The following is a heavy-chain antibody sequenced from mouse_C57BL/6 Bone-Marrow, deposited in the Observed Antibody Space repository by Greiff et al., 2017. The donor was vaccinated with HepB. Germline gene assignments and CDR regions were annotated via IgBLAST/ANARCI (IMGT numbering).Heavy chain of an antibody. CDR2: ISYDGSN. J-gene: IGHJ1*03. V-gene: IGHV3-6*01. D-gene: IGHD1-1*01. CDR1: GYSITSCYY. CDR3: ARGGYYYGSSNWYFDV. Sequence: EVQLQQSGPGLVKPSQSLSLTCSVPGYSITSCYYWNWIRQFPGNKLEWMGYISYDGSNNYNPSLKNRISITRDTSKNQFFLKLNSVTTEDTATYYCARGGYYYGSSNWYFDVWGTGTTVTVSS.